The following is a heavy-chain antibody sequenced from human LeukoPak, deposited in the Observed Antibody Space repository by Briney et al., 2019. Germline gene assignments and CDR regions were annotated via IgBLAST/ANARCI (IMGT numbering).Heavy chain of an antibody. Sequence: GGSLRLSCAASGLTFINFGMTWVRQAPGKGLEWLSAISGSAVITFYADSVKGRFPISRDNSKNTLYLQMNSLRAEDTALYYCAKSRLSGINDAFDIWGQGTMVTVSS. V-gene: IGHV3-23*01. J-gene: IGHJ3*02. CDR3: AKSRLSGINDAFDI. CDR2: ISGSAVIT. CDR1: GLTFINFG. D-gene: IGHD3-3*01.